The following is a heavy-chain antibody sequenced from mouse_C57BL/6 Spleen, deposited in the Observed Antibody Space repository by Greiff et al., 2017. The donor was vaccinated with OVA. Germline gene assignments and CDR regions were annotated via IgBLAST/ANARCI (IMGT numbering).Heavy chain of an antibody. V-gene: IGHV1-22*01. CDR3: ARPDWYFDV. Sequence: EVQLQQSGPELVKPGASVKMSCKASGYTFTDYNMHWVKQSHGTSLEWIGYINPNNGGTSYNPQFKGKATLTVNKSSSPAYRELRSLTSEDSAVYYCARPDWYFDVWGTGTTVTVSS. CDR2: INPNNGGT. J-gene: IGHJ1*03. CDR1: GYTFTDYN.